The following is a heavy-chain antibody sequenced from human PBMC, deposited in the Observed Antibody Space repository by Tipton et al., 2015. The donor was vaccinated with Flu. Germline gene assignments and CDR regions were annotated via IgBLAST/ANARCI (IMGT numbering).Heavy chain of an antibody. D-gene: IGHD6-13*01. CDR2: IWFDGSHL. CDR1: GFTFSSYG. CDR3: ARDVAQSSSTSYYFDY. V-gene: IGHV3-33*01. Sequence: SGFTFSSYGMHWVRQAPGKGLHWAAVIWFDGSHLYYADSVKGRFTISRDNSMNTLYLQMNSLRAEDTGVYYCARDVAQSSSTSYYFDYWGQGTLVTVSS. J-gene: IGHJ4*02.